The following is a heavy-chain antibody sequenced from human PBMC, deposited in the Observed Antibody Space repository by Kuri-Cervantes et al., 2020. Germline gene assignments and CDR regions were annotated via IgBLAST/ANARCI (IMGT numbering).Heavy chain of an antibody. Sequence: LSLTCAASGFTFDDYALHWVRRAPGKGLEWVSGISWNSGSIGYADSVKGRFTISRDNAKNSLYLQMNSLRAEDTAVYYCARDRADIVVVTNAFDIWGQGTMVTVSS. V-gene: IGHV3-9*01. CDR1: GFTFDDYA. D-gene: IGHD2-2*01. CDR2: ISWNSGSI. J-gene: IGHJ3*02. CDR3: ARDRADIVVVTNAFDI.